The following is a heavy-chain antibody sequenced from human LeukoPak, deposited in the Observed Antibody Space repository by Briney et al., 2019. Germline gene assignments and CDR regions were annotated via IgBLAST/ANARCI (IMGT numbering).Heavy chain of an antibody. CDR3: ARGYGDHSLPDY. D-gene: IGHD4-17*01. CDR1: GFSFSGHW. Sequence: GGSLRLSCAASGFSFSGHWMHWARQLPGKGLVWVSRISPTGSTTSYADSVKGRFTISRDNSKNTLYLQMNSLRAEDTAVYYCARGYGDHSLPDYWGQGTLVTVSS. J-gene: IGHJ4*02. CDR2: ISPTGSTT. V-gene: IGHV3-74*01.